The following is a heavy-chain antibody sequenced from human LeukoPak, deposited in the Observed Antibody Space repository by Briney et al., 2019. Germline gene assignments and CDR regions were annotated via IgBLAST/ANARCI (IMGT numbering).Heavy chain of an antibody. CDR2: IDLSDSYT. CDR1: GYSFSNYW. V-gene: IGHV5-10-1*01. J-gene: IGHJ4*02. CDR3: ARHYYGSGSYSHFDY. Sequence: GESLKISCKGSGYSFSNYWIAWLRQMPGKGLEWMGKIDLSDSYTNYSPSFQGHVTISADKSISTAYLQWSSLKASDSAMYYCARHYYGSGSYSHFDYWGQGTLVTVSS. D-gene: IGHD3-10*01.